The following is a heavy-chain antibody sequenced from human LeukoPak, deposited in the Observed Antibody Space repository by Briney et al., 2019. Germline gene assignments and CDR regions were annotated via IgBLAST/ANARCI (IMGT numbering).Heavy chain of an antibody. D-gene: IGHD6-13*01. V-gene: IGHV3-48*03. CDR2: ISSSGSSI. CDR3: ARSSWYPDYYYYMDV. CDR1: GFTFSSYE. J-gene: IGHJ6*03. Sequence: GGSLRLSCAASGFTFSSYEMNWVRQAPGKGLEWVSYISSSGSSIYYADSVKGRFTISRDNAKNSLYLQMNSLRAEDTAVYYCARSSWYPDYYYYMDVWGKGTTVTVSS.